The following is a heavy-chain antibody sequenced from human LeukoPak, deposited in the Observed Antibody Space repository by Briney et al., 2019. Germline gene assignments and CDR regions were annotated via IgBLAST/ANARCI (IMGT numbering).Heavy chain of an antibody. V-gene: IGHV3-48*01. D-gene: IGHD3-9*01. J-gene: IGHJ4*02. CDR1: GFTFSSYS. CDR2: ISSSSSTI. Sequence: GGSLRLSCAASGFTFSSYSMNWVRQAPGKGLEWVSYISSSSSTIYYADSVKGRFTISRDNAKNSLYLQMNSLRAEDTAVYYCARDSWSRYFDWGWHYFDYWGQGTLVTVSS. CDR3: ARDSWSRYFDWGWHYFDY.